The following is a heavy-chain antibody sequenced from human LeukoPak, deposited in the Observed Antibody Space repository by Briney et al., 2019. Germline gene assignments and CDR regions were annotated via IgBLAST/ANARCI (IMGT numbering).Heavy chain of an antibody. J-gene: IGHJ4*02. CDR3: ARDLYADFWSGSVFDY. D-gene: IGHD3-3*01. Sequence: GGSLRLSCEASGFSFSSYATSWVRQAPGKGLDWVSVISGSGGSTYYAGSVKGRFTISRDISKNTLYLQMNSLRAEDTAVYYCARDLYADFWSGSVFDYWGRGTLVTVSS. V-gene: IGHV3-23*01. CDR1: GFSFSSYA. CDR2: ISGSGGST.